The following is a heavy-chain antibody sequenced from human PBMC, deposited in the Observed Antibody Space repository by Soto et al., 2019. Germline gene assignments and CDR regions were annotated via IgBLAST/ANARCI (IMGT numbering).Heavy chain of an antibody. Sequence: SETLSLTCTGSGGSITSYYWSWIRQPPGKGLEWIGYIFNSGNTNYNPSLTSRVTLSVDTSKNQLSLKVTPVNAADTAVYYFLKVGGAPLGAHSFWRRGSMDTGSS. D-gene: IGHD1-26*01. CDR2: IFNSGNT. CDR1: GGSITSYY. J-gene: IGHJ6*01. CDR3: LKVGGAPLGAHSF. V-gene: IGHV4-59*01.